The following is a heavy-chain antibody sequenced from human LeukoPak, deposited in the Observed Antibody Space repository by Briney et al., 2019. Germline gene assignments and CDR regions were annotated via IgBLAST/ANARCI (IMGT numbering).Heavy chain of an antibody. CDR2: INPSGGST. CDR3: ARESYDSSGSDY. Sequence: ASVKVSCKASGGTFSSYAISWVRQAPGQGLEWMGIINPSGGSTSYAQKFQGRVTMTRDMSTSTVYMELSSLRSEDTAVYYCARESYDSSGSDYWGQGTLVTVSS. CDR1: GGTFSSYA. J-gene: IGHJ4*02. V-gene: IGHV1-46*01. D-gene: IGHD3-22*01.